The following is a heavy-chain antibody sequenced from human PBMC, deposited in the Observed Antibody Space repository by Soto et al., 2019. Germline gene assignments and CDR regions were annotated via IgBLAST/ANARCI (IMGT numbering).Heavy chain of an antibody. J-gene: IGHJ4*02. D-gene: IGHD3-16*02. Sequence: PGGSLRLSCAASGCTVSSNYMSWVRQAPGKGLEWVSVIYSGGSTYYADSVKGRFTISRHNSKNTLYLQMNSLRAEDTAVYYCARIMIWGSYRVGYFDYWGQGTLVTSPQ. CDR3: ARIMIWGSYRVGYFDY. CDR2: IYSGGST. V-gene: IGHV3-53*04. CDR1: GCTVSSNY.